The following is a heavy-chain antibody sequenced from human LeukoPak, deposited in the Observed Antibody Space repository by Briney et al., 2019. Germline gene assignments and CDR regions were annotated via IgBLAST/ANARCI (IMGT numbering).Heavy chain of an antibody. J-gene: IGHJ4*02. CDR1: GFTFSSYA. Sequence: GGSLRLSCAASGFTFSSYAMHWVRQAPGKGLEWVAVISYDGSNKYYADSVKGRFTISRDNSKNTLYLQMNSLRAEDTAVYYCAKDRIYSSSWYGGDYWGQGTLVTVSS. V-gene: IGHV3-30*04. CDR3: AKDRIYSSSWYGGDY. CDR2: ISYDGSNK. D-gene: IGHD6-13*01.